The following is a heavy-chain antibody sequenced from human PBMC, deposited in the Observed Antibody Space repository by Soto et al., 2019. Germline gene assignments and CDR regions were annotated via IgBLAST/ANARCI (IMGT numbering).Heavy chain of an antibody. CDR1: GYTFTSYG. Sequence: QVQLVQSGAEVKKPGASVKVSCKASGYTFTSYGISWVRQAPGQGLEWIGWISAYNGNTNYAQKLQGRVTMTTDTSTSTAYMELRSLRSDDTAVYYCAREPKGEPNPYYFDYWGQGTLVTVSS. CDR2: ISAYNGNT. V-gene: IGHV1-18*01. J-gene: IGHJ4*02. CDR3: AREPKGEPNPYYFDY. D-gene: IGHD3-16*01.